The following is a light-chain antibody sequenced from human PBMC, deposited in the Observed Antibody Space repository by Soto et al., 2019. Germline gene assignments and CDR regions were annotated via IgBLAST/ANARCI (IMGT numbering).Light chain of an antibody. J-gene: IGKJ2*01. V-gene: IGKV2-28*01. CDR3: MQALQISYT. CDR2: LGS. CDR1: QSLLHSNGYNY. Sequence: DLVMTQSPLSLPVTPGEPASVSCRSSQSLLHSNGYNYLDWYLQKPGQSPQLLIYLGSNRASGVPDRFSGSGSGTEFTLKISRVEAEDVGVYYCMQALQISYTFGQGTKLENK.